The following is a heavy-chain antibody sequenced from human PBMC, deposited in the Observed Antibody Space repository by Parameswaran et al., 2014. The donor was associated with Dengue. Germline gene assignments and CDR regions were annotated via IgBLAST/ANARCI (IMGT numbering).Heavy chain of an antibody. CDR3: ATDRYSYGRTYNWFDP. Sequence: WVRQAPGQGLEWMGGIIPIFGTANYAQKFQGRVTITADKSTSTAYMELSSLRSEDTAVYYCATDRYSYGRTYNWFDPGAREPGHRLL. CDR2: IIPIFGTA. D-gene: IGHD5-18*01. J-gene: IGHJ5*02. V-gene: IGHV1-69*06.